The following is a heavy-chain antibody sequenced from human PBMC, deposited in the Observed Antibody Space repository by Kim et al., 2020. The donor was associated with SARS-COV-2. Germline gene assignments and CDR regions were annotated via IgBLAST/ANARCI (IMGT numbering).Heavy chain of an antibody. Sequence: GGSLRLSCAASGFTFSNYAMNWVRQAPGKGLEWVSAISGSGGNTYNADSMKGRFIISRDNSKNTLYLQMNSLRAEDTAVYYCAKDSHTTMVRGVTFFDNWGQGTLVTVSS. CDR2: ISGSGGNT. V-gene: IGHV3-23*01. CDR1: GFTFSNYA. CDR3: AKDSHTTMVRGVTFFDN. D-gene: IGHD3-10*01. J-gene: IGHJ4*02.